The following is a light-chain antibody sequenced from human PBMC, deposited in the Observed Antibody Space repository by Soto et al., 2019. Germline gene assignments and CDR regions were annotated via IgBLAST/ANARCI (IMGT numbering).Light chain of an antibody. J-gene: IGKJ2*01. CDR3: QQYNNWPPDT. Sequence: EIVMTQSPATLSVSPGERATLSCRASHRVNTYLAWYQQRPGQAPRLLIYDASTRATDIPARFSGSGSGTEFTLTISSLQSEDFAVYYCQQYNNWPPDTFGQGTKVDIK. CDR1: HRVNTY. V-gene: IGKV3-15*01. CDR2: DAS.